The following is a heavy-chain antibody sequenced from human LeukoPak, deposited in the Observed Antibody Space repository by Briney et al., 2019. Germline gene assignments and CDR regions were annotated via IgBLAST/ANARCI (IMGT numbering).Heavy chain of an antibody. Sequence: SETLSLTCTVSGGSISSYYWSWIRQPAGQGLEWIGRIYSSGSTNYNPSLKSRVTMSVDTSKNQFSLKLSSVTAADTAVYYCATDTYSYGYYFDYWGQGTLVTVSS. CDR1: GGSISSYY. D-gene: IGHD5-18*01. CDR3: ATDTYSYGYYFDY. V-gene: IGHV4-4*07. J-gene: IGHJ4*02. CDR2: IYSSGST.